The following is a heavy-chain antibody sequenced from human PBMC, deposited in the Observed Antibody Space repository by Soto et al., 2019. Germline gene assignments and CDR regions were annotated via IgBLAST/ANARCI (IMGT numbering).Heavy chain of an antibody. V-gene: IGHV1-2*02. CDR3: ARVYYDCWSGEVDYYYGMDV. Sequence: GASVKVSCKASGYTFTGYYMHWVRQAPGQGLEWMGWINPNSGGTNYAQKFQGRVTMTRDTSISTAYMELSRLRSDDTAVYYCARVYYDCWSGEVDYYYGMDVWGQGTTVTVSS. CDR2: INPNSGGT. D-gene: IGHD3-3*01. CDR1: GYTFTGYY. J-gene: IGHJ6*02.